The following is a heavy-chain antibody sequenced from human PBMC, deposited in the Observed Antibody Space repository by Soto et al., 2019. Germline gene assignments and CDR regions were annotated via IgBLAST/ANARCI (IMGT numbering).Heavy chain of an antibody. CDR1: GGSIGGSNYF. CDR2: IYYSGST. J-gene: IGHJ5*02. D-gene: IGHD6-13*01. CDR3: ARDHYGSSGRFDP. Sequence: PSETLSLTCTVSGGSIGGSNYFWGWIRQHPGKGLEWIGYIYYSGSTYYNPSLKSRVTISVDTSKNQFSLKLSSVTAADTAVYYCARDHYGSSGRFDPWGQGTRVTVS. V-gene: IGHV4-31*03.